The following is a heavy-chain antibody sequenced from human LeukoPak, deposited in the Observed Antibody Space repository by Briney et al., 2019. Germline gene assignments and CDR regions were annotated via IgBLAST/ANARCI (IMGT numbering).Heavy chain of an antibody. J-gene: IGHJ3*02. D-gene: IGHD4-17*01. V-gene: IGHV3-21*01. CDR2: ISSSSSYI. Sequence: GGSLRLSCAASGFTFSSYSMNWVRQAPGKGLEWVSSISSSSSYIYYADSVKCRFTISRDNAKNSLYLQMNSLRAEDTAVYYCARRVDYANAFDIWGQGTMVTVSS. CDR1: GFTFSSYS. CDR3: ARRVDYANAFDI.